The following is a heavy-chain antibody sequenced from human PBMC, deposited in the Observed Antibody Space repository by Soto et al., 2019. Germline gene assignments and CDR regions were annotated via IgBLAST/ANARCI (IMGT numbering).Heavy chain of an antibody. CDR3: AKDRNTAMVAGDFDY. CDR1: GFTFGDYA. CDR2: VSWTNISF. V-gene: IGHV3-9*01. J-gene: IGHJ4*02. Sequence: GGSLRLSCAASGFTFGDYAMHWVRQVPGRGLEWVSGVSWTNISFGYADSVKGRFTISRDNARNSLYLQMNSLRREDTAFYYCAKDRNTAMVAGDFDYWGQGILVTVSS. D-gene: IGHD5-18*01.